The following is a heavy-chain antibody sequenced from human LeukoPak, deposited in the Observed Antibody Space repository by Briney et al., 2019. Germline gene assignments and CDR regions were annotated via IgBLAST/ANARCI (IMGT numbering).Heavy chain of an antibody. CDR2: ISSSSSTI. CDR3: AKGGRDAFDI. CDR1: GFTFSSYS. V-gene: IGHV3-48*01. J-gene: IGHJ3*02. Sequence: GGSLRLSCAASGFTFSSYSMNWVRQAPGKGLEWVSYISSSSSTIYYADSVKGRFTISRDNSKNTLYLQMNSLRAEDTAVYYCAKGGRDAFDIWGQGTMVTVSS.